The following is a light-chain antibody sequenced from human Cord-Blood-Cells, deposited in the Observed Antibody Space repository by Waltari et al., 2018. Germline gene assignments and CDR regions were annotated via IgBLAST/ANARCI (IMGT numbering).Light chain of an antibody. Sequence: EIVLTPSPATLSLSPGERAPLSCRASQSVSSYLAWYQQKPGQAPRPLIYDASNTATGIPARFSGSGSGTDFTLTISSLEPEDFAVYYCQQRSNWPYTFGQGTKREIK. CDR1: QSVSSY. CDR3: QQRSNWPYT. CDR2: DAS. J-gene: IGKJ2*01. V-gene: IGKV3-11*01.